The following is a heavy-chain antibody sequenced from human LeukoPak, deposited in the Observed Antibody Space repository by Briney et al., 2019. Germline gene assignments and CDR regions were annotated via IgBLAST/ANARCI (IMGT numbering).Heavy chain of an antibody. CDR1: GGSISSNNW. CDR2: IYHSGSP. V-gene: IGHV4-4*02. CDR3: ARVNINNWHSYDY. Sequence: PSETLSLTCAVSGGSISSNNWWGWVRQPPGKGLEWIGEIYHSGSPNYNPSLKSRVTISVDKSRNHFSLNLSSVTAADTAVYYCARVNINNWHSYDYWGQGTLVTVSS. J-gene: IGHJ4*02. D-gene: IGHD1-1*01.